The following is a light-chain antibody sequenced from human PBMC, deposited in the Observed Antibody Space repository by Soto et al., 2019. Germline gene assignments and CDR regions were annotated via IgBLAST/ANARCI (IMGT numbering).Light chain of an antibody. CDR3: QTWGTGMQYV. J-gene: IGLJ1*01. CDR2: LNSDGSH. CDR1: SGHSSYA. Sequence: QSVLTQSPSASASLGASVKLTCTLSSGHSSYAIAWHQQQPEKGPRYLMKLNSDGSHSKGDGIPDRFSGSSSGAERYLTISSLQSEDEADYSCQTWGTGMQYVFGTGTKLTVL. V-gene: IGLV4-69*01.